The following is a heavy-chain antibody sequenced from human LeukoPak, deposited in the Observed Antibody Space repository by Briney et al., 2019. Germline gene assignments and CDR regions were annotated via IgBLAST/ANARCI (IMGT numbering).Heavy chain of an antibody. Sequence: SEALSLTCTVSGGSISSYYWSWIRQPPGKGLEWIGYIYYSGSTNYNPSLKSRVTISVDTSKNQFSLKLSSVTAADTAVYYCARKGSSWYDGNWFDPWGQGTLVTVSS. J-gene: IGHJ5*02. D-gene: IGHD6-13*01. V-gene: IGHV4-59*01. CDR3: ARKGSSWYDGNWFDP. CDR1: GGSISSYY. CDR2: IYYSGST.